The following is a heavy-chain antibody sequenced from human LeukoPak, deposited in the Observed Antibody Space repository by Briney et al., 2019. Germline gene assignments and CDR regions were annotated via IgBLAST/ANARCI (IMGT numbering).Heavy chain of an antibody. D-gene: IGHD5-24*01. V-gene: IGHV3-21*01. J-gene: IGHJ4*02. CDR3: ARDPGGDGYNLDY. CDR2: VSSSSSHI. CDR1: GFTFSSFS. Sequence: GGSLRLSCAASGFTFSSFSMTWVRQAPGKGLEWVSSVSSSSSHIYYAVSVKGRFTISRDNAKNSLYLQMNSLRAEDTAVYYCARDPGGDGYNLDYWGQGTLVTVSS.